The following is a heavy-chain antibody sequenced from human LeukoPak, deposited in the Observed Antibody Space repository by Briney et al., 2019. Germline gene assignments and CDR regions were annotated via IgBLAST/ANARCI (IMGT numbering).Heavy chain of an antibody. Sequence: GASVKVSCKASGGTFSSYAISWVRQAPGQGLEWMGGIIPIFGTANYAQKFQGRVTITADESTSTAYMELSSLRSEDTAVYYCARRIATGGTTIGYWGQGTLVTVSS. V-gene: IGHV1-69*13. J-gene: IGHJ4*02. D-gene: IGHD6-13*01. CDR2: IIPIFGTA. CDR1: GGTFSSYA. CDR3: ARRIATGGTTIGY.